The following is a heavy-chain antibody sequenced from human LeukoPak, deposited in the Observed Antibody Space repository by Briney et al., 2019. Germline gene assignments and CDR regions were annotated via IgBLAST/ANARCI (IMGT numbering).Heavy chain of an antibody. CDR2: ISAYSGNT. J-gene: IGHJ6*03. CDR3: ARDKNSGYDPSTYYYYMDV. D-gene: IGHD5-12*01. Sequence: ASVKVSCKASGYTFTGYYVHWVRQAPGQGLEWMGWISAYSGNTNYAQKLQGRVTMTTDTSTSTAYMELRSLRSDDTAVYYCARDKNSGYDPSTYYYYMDVWGKGTTVTVSS. CDR1: GYTFTGYY. V-gene: IGHV1-18*04.